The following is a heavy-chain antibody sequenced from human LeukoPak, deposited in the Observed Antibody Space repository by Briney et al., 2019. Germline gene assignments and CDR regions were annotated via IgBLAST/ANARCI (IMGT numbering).Heavy chain of an antibody. CDR3: AKARFLELGYFDY. V-gene: IGHV3-23*01. CDR1: GFTFSSYA. J-gene: IGHJ4*02. CDR2: ITGSGGST. D-gene: IGHD3-3*01. Sequence: GGSLRLSCAASGFTFSSYAMSWVRQAPGKGLEWVSTITGSGGSTYYADSVKGRFTISRDNSKNTLYLQMNSLRAEDTAVYYCAKARFLELGYFDYCGQGTLVTVSS.